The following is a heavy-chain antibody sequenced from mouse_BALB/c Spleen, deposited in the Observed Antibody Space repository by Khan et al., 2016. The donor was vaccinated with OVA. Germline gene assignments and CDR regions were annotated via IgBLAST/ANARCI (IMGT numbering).Heavy chain of an antibody. Sequence: QVQLQQSGAELVRPGVSVKISCKGSGYTFTDFTIHWVKQSHALSLEWFGVISTYYGDVTYNQKFKGKATMTVDKSSSTTYMELARLPSEDPAIDYSTRGAGGSRFADWGQGTLVTVSA. CDR3: TRGAGGSRFAD. V-gene: IGHV1S137*01. J-gene: IGHJ3*01. CDR1: GYTFTDFT. CDR2: ISTYYGDV.